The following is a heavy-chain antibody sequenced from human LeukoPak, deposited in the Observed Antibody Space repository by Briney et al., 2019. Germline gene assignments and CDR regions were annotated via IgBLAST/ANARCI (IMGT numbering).Heavy chain of an antibody. CDR2: IRHDGSNK. D-gene: IGHD2-2*01. CDR1: GFTFSSYG. CDR3: AKDGGSRIYYYYYGMDV. J-gene: IGHJ6*02. Sequence: GGSLRLSCAASGFTFSSYGMHWVRQAPGKGLEWVAFIRHDGSNKYYADSVKGRFTISRDNSKNTLYLQMNSLRAEDTAVYYCAKDGGSRIYYYYYGMDVWGQGTTVTVSS. V-gene: IGHV3-30*02.